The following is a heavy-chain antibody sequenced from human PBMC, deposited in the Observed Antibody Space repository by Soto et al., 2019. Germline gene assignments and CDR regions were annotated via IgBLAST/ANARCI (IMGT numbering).Heavy chain of an antibody. Sequence: VQLVESGGGVVQPGRSLRLSCAASGFTFSDYAMHWLRQAPGKGLEWVAVVSHDGRNTHYADSVKGRFTISRDSSKNTVSLEMTSLRAEDTAVYYCAKWGRQWLVTSDFNYWGQGALVTVSS. D-gene: IGHD6-19*01. CDR3: AKWGRQWLVTSDFNY. CDR2: VSHDGRNT. V-gene: IGHV3-30*18. J-gene: IGHJ4*02. CDR1: GFTFSDYA.